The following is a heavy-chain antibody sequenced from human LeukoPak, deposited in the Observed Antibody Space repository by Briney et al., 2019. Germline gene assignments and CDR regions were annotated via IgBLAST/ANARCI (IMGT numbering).Heavy chain of an antibody. D-gene: IGHD3-22*01. V-gene: IGHV3-9*01. CDR2: IRWNSGSI. Sequence: GRSLRLSCAASGFTFDVYAMHWVRQAPGKGLEWDSGIRWNSGSIGYADSVKGRFTISRDNAKNSLYLQTNSLRAEDTALYYCAKGNYYDLPYYFDYWGQGTLVTVSS. J-gene: IGHJ4*02. CDR3: AKGNYYDLPYYFDY. CDR1: GFTFDVYA.